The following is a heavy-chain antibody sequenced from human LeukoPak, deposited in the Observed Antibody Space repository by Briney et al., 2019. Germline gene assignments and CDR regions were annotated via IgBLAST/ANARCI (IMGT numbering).Heavy chain of an antibody. CDR3: ARVRSYYYDSSGYYVDY. CDR2: IYSGGST. D-gene: IGHD3-22*01. J-gene: IGHJ4*02. CDR1: GFTVSSNY. V-gene: IGHV3-53*01. Sequence: QAGGSLRLSCAASGFTVSSNYMSWVRQAPGKGLGWVSVIYSGGSTYYADSVKGRFTISRDNSKNTLYLQMNSLRAEDTAVYYCARVRSYYYDSSGYYVDYWGQGTLVTVSS.